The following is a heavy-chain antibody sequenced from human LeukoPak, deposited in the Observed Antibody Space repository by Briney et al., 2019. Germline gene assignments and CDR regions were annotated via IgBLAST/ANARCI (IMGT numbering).Heavy chain of an antibody. CDR2: LRYDGTTK. CDR1: GFSLTSNG. CDR3: ARGHSSANKGAFDI. Sequence: GGSLRLSCAASGFSLTSNGMHWVRQAPGKGLDWVAYLRYDGTTKYYADSLKGRFTISRDNSKNTLYLQMNSLRAEDTALYHCARGHSSANKGAFDIWGQGTMVTVSS. D-gene: IGHD3-22*01. J-gene: IGHJ3*02. V-gene: IGHV3-30*02.